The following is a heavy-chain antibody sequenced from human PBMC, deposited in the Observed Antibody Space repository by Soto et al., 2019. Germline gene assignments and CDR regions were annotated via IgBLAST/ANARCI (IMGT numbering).Heavy chain of an antibody. D-gene: IGHD5-12*01. CDR2: INSDGSST. CDR1: GFTFSSYW. CDR3: AKGYSGYDYAY. V-gene: IGHV3-74*01. Sequence: GGSLRLSCAASGFTFSSYWMHWVRQAPGKGLVWVSRINSDGSSTNYADSVKGRFTISRDNAKNTLYLQMNSLRAEDTAVYYCAKGYSGYDYAYWGQGTLVTGSS. J-gene: IGHJ4*02.